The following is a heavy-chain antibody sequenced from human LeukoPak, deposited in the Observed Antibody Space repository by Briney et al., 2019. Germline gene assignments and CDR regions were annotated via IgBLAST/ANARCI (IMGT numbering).Heavy chain of an antibody. J-gene: IGHJ4*02. Sequence: GGSLRLSCAASGFTFSSYAMSWVRQAPGKGLEWVSAISGSGGSTYYADSMKGRFTISRDNSKNTLYLQMNSLRAEDTAVYYCAKGSSSWYRVHFDYWGQGTLVTVSS. V-gene: IGHV3-23*01. D-gene: IGHD6-13*01. CDR1: GFTFSSYA. CDR3: AKGSSSWYRVHFDY. CDR2: ISGSGGST.